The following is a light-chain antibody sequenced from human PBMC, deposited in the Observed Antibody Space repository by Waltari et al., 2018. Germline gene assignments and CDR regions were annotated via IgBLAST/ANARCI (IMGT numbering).Light chain of an antibody. CDR3: QHYVRLPVT. CDR1: QSVSRT. CDR2: GAS. V-gene: IGKV3-20*01. J-gene: IGKJ1*01. Sequence: EIVLTQSPGTLSLSPGERATLSCGASQSVSRTLAWYQQKPGQAPRLLIYGASTRATGIPDRFSGSGSGTDFSLTISRLEPEDFAVYYCQHYVRLPVTFGQGTKVEIK.